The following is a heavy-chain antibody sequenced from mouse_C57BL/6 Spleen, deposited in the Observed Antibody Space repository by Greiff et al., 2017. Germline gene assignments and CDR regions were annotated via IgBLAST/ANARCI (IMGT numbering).Heavy chain of an antibody. CDR2: IWTGGGT. V-gene: IGHV2-9-1*01. J-gene: IGHJ1*03. CDR3: ARNSQYYGSRYFDV. Sequence: VQLQQSGPGLVAPSQSLSITCTVSGFSLTSYAISWVRQPPGKGLEWLGVIWTGGGTNYNSALKSRLSISKDNSKSQVFLKMNSLQTDDTARYYCARNSQYYGSRYFDVWGTGTTVTVSS. D-gene: IGHD1-1*01. CDR1: GFSLTSYA.